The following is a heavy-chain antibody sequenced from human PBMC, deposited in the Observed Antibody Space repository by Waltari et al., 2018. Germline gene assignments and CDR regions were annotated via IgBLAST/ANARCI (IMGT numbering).Heavy chain of an antibody. CDR2: FDPEDGET. CDR3: ARFMGATTGVDY. V-gene: IGHV1-24*01. CDR1: GYTLTELS. Sequence: QVQLVQSGAEVKKPGASVKVSCKVSGYTLTELSMHWVRQAPGKGLEWMGGFDPEDGETIYAQKFQGRVTITRNTSISTAYMELSSLRSEDTAVYYCARFMGATTGVDYWGQGTLVTVSS. J-gene: IGHJ4*02. D-gene: IGHD1-26*01.